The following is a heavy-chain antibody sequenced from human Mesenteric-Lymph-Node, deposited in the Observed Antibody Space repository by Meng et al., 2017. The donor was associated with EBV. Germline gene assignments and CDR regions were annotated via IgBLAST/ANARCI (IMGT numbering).Heavy chain of an antibody. CDR1: GDSISRSSHY. CDR3: ARDLSLEIGIRMVRGIIGH. V-gene: IGHV4-39*07. D-gene: IGHD3-10*01. CDR2: MYYSGDT. J-gene: IGHJ4*02. Sequence: QVQLQEPGPGLVKPSDTLSLTCTVSGDSISRSSHYWGWIRQPPGKGLEWIGNMYYSGDTNYNPSLKSRVTISVDTSKNQFSLKLNSVTAADTAVYYRARDLSLEIGIRMVRGIIGHWGQGALVTVSS.